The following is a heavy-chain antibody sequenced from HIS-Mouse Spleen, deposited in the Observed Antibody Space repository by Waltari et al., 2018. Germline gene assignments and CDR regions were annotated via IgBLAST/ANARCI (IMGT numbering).Heavy chain of an antibody. V-gene: IGHV4-39*07. CDR3: AREIPYSSSWYDGYCGP. Sequence: QLQLQESGPGLVKPSATLSLTCTVSGGSIISGGYYWGWFRQPPGKGLGWIGRIYYSVSTYYRPALPGRCATSGDTSKNRFSLMRSSVTAAETAVYYCAREIPYSSSWYDGYCGPWGRGTLVTVSS. D-gene: IGHD6-13*01. J-gene: IGHJ2*01. CDR2: IYYSVST. CDR1: GGSIISGGYY.